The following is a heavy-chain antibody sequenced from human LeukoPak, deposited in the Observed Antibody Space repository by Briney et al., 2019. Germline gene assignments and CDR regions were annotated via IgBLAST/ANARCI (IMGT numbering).Heavy chain of an antibody. CDR2: VNHNGIT. Sequence: SETLSLTCAVSGPGSFIGYYWSWIRQPPGRGLEWIGEVNHNGITNYNPSLKSRLTISLGTSKNQFSLNLTSVTAADSAVYYCARGTLTTMTNVLFDYWGQGSPVTVSS. V-gene: IGHV4-34*01. D-gene: IGHD4-17*01. CDR1: GPGSFIGYY. CDR3: ARGTLTTMTNVLFDY. J-gene: IGHJ4*02.